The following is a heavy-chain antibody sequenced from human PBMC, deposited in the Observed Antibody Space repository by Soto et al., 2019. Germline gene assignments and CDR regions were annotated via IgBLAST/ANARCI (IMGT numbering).Heavy chain of an antibody. CDR2: ISWDGGST. V-gene: IGHV3-43*01. Sequence: VQLVESGGVVVQPGGSLRLSCAASGFTFDDYTMHWVRQAPGKGLEWVSLISWDGGSTYYADSVKGRFTISRDNSKNSLYLQMNSLRTEDTALYYCAKDIHSSGWFPSFDYWGQGTLVTVSS. J-gene: IGHJ4*02. D-gene: IGHD6-19*01. CDR3: AKDIHSSGWFPSFDY. CDR1: GFTFDDYT.